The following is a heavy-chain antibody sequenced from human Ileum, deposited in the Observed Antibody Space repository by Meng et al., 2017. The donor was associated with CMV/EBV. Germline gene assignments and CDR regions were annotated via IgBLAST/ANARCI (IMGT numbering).Heavy chain of an antibody. J-gene: IGHJ4*02. CDR1: GFTFSTYW. CDR2: IRQDGSDK. V-gene: IGHV3-7*01. D-gene: IGHD2-8*01. CDR3: AGGNGSIHASRRLDY. Sequence: GGSLRLSCAASGFTFSTYWMSWVRQAQGYGREGVANIRQDGSDKYKVDSVRGRFTIPRDNAQNSLYLQINSLRAEESAVNYCAGGNGSIHASRRLDYWGQGTLVTVSS.